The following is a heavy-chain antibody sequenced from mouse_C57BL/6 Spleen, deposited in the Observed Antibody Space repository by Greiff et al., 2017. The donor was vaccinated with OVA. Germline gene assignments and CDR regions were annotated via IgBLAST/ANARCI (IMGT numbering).Heavy chain of an antibody. Sequence: VQLQQSGPELVKPGASVKISCKASGYTFTDYYMNWVKQSHGKSLEWIGDINPNNGGTSYNQKFKGKATLTVDKSSSTAYMELRSLTSEDSAVYYCARYGNYVGYYFDYWGQGTTLTVSS. J-gene: IGHJ2*01. V-gene: IGHV1-26*01. CDR3: ARYGNYVGYYFDY. CDR2: INPNNGGT. D-gene: IGHD2-1*01. CDR1: GYTFTDYY.